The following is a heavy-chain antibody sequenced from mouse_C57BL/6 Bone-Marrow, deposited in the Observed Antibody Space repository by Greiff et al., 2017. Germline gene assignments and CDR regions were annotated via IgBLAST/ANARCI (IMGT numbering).Heavy chain of an antibody. CDR2: IDPENGDT. D-gene: IGHD2-4*01. CDR3: ASSYYDYDEYCDV. CDR1: GFNIKDDY. V-gene: IGHV14-4*01. Sequence: EVQLQQSGAELVRPGASVKLSCTASGFNIKDDYMHWVKQRPEQGLEWIGWIDPENGDTEYASKFQGKATITADTSSNTAYLQLSSLTSEDSAVYYGASSYYDYDEYCDVWGTGTTVTVSS. J-gene: IGHJ1*03.